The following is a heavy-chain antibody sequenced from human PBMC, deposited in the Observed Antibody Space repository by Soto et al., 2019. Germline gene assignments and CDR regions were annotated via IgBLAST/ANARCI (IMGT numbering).Heavy chain of an antibody. D-gene: IGHD3-22*01. Sequence: QITLKESGPPLVKPTQTLTLTCTFSGFSLNTIGVGVGWIRQPPGKALEWLALIYWDDDKRYSPSLKSRLTITKDTSKNQVVLTMTNMDPVDTATYYCAHSGDSNSLGYWGQGTLVTVSS. CDR1: GFSLNTIGVG. J-gene: IGHJ4*02. CDR2: IYWDDDK. V-gene: IGHV2-5*02. CDR3: AHSGDSNSLGY.